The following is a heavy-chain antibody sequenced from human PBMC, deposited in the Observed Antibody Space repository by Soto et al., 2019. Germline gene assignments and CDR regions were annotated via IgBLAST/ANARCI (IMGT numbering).Heavy chain of an antibody. Sequence: PSETLSLTCTVSGGSISSYYWSWIRQPPGKGLEWIGYIYYSGSTNYNPSLKSRVTISVDTSKNQFSLKLSSVTAADTAVYYCARVVIERRWLQYWWGQGALVTVSS. CDR2: IYYSGST. CDR3: ARVVIERRWLQYW. D-gene: IGHD5-12*01. J-gene: IGHJ4*02. V-gene: IGHV4-59*01. CDR1: GGSISSYY.